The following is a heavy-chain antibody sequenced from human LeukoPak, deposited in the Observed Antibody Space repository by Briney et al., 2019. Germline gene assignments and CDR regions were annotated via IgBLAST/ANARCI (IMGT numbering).Heavy chain of an antibody. CDR1: GFTFSSYG. J-gene: IGHJ4*02. CDR3: AKDRLRWNRGFDY. D-gene: IGHD4-23*01. CDR2: IRYDGSNK. V-gene: IGHV3-30*02. Sequence: GGSLRLSCAASGFTFSSYGMHWVRQAPGKGLEWVAFIRYDGSNKYYADSVKGRFTISRDNSKNTLYLQMNSLRAEDTAVYYCAKDRLRWNRGFDYWGQGTLVTVSS.